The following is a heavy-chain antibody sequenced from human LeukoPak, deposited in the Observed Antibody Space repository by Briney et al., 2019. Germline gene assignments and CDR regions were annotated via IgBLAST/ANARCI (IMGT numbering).Heavy chain of an antibody. V-gene: IGHV3-66*04. J-gene: IGHJ3*02. Sequence: QPGGSLRLSCAASGFTVSSNYMSWVRQAPGKGLEWVSVIYSGGSTYYADSVKGRFTISRDNSKNTLYLQMNSLRAEDTAVYYCARPYGGDDSSGLIWGQGTMVTVSS. CDR1: GFTVSSNY. CDR2: IYSGGST. D-gene: IGHD3-22*01. CDR3: ARPYGGDDSSGLI.